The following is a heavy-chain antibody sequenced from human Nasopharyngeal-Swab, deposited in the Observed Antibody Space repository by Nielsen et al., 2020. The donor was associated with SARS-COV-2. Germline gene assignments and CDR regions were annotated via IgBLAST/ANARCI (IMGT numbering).Heavy chain of an antibody. CDR2: ISSSSSTI. D-gene: IGHD3-9*01. J-gene: IGHJ3*02. Sequence: GESLKISCAASGFTFSSYSMNWVRQAPGKGLEGVSYISSSSSTIYYADSVKGRFTISRDNAKNSLYLQMNSLRAEDTAVYYCARVSYAILTGYYAAFDIWGQGTMVTVSS. V-gene: IGHV3-48*01. CDR3: ARVSYAILTGYYAAFDI. CDR1: GFTFSSYS.